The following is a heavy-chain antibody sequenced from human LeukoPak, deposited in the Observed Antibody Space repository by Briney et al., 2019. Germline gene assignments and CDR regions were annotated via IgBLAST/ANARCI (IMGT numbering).Heavy chain of an antibody. J-gene: IGHJ6*04. Sequence: PSETLSLTCAVYGGSFSGYYWSWIRQPPGKGREWIGVINHSGSTNYNPSHKSRVTISVDTSKNQFSMKLSSVTAADTAVYYCARSRTVDVWGKGTTVTVSS. V-gene: IGHV4-34*01. CDR1: GGSFSGYY. CDR2: INHSGST. CDR3: ARSRTVDV.